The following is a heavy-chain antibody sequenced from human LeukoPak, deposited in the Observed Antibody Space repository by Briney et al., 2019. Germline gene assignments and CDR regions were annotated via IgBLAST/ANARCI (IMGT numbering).Heavy chain of an antibody. J-gene: IGHJ4*02. CDR3: ASRYSSSWYGD. Sequence: SETLSLTCTVSDDSISSGDYYWGWIRQPPGKGLEWIGSIYYSGSTYYNPSLKSRVTISVDTSKNQFSLKLSSVTAADTAVYYCASRYSSSWYGDWGQGTLVTVSS. V-gene: IGHV4-39*07. D-gene: IGHD6-13*01. CDR1: DDSISSGDYY. CDR2: IYYSGST.